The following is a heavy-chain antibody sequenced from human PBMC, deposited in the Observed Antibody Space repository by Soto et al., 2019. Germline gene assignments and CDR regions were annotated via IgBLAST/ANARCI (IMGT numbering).Heavy chain of an antibody. CDR2: INAGNGNT. J-gene: IGHJ6*03. CDR1: GYTFTSYA. D-gene: IGHD3-10*01. V-gene: IGHV1-3*01. Sequence: ASVKVSCKASGYTFTSYAMHWVRQAPGQRLEWMGWINAGNGNTKYSQKFQGRVTITRDTSASTAYMELSSLRSEDTAVYYCAREGRAGGSYYYYMDVWGKGTTVTVSS. CDR3: AREGRAGGSYYYYMDV.